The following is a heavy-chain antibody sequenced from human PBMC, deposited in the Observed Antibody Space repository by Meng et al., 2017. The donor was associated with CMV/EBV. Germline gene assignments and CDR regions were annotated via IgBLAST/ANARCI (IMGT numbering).Heavy chain of an antibody. D-gene: IGHD1-1*01. J-gene: IGHJ4*02. Sequence: ASGGTFSRYTSSWVRQAPGQGLEWMGRIIPILGIANYAQKFQGRVTITADKSTSTAYMELSSLRSEDTAVYYCARGGSRGGTSNFDYWGQGTLVTVSS. CDR1: GGTFSRYT. CDR2: IIPILGIA. CDR3: ARGGSRGGTSNFDY. V-gene: IGHV1-69*02.